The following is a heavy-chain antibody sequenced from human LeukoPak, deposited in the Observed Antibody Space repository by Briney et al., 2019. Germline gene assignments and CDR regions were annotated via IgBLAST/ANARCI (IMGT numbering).Heavy chain of an antibody. J-gene: IGHJ1*01. CDR3: ARDPYYYDSSGYPKYFQH. CDR2: ISAYNGNT. V-gene: IGHV1-18*01. CDR1: GYTFTSYG. Sequence: ASVKVSCKASGYTFTSYGISWVRQAPGQGLEWMGWISAYNGNTNYAQKLQGRVTMTTDTSTSTAYMELRSLRSDDTAVYYCARDPYYYDSSGYPKYFQHWGQGTLVTVSS. D-gene: IGHD3-22*01.